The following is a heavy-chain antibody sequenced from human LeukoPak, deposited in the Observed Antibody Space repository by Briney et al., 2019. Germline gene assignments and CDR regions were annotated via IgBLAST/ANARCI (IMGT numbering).Heavy chain of an antibody. V-gene: IGHV3-15*01. CDR3: TTVTHYDVWTYFDY. J-gene: IGHJ4*02. CDR1: GFTFSNAW. CDR2: IKSRTDSRKT. D-gene: IGHD3-3*01. Sequence: PGGSLRLSCAASGFTFSNAWMSWVRQAPGKGREGVDRIKSRTDSRKTDYTAPVKGRFTISRDNSKNTLYLQMNSQNTEDTAVYYCTTVTHYDVWTYFDYWGQGTLVTVSS.